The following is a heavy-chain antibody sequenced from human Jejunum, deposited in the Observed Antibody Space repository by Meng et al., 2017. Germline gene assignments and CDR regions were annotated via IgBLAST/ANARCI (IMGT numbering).Heavy chain of an antibody. CDR1: GFTFSSYE. Sequence: GESLKISCAASGFTFSSYEMNWVRQAPGKGLEWVSYISSSDDTIYYADSVRGRFTISRENAKNSLYLQMHSLRAEDTAVSYCARDHAWFGETYAMDVWGQGTTVTVSS. CDR2: ISSSDDTI. D-gene: IGHD3-10*01. V-gene: IGHV3-48*03. CDR3: ARDHAWFGETYAMDV. J-gene: IGHJ6*02.